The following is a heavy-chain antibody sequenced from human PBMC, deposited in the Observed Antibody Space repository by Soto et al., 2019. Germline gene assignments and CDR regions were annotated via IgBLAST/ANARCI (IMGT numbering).Heavy chain of an antibody. CDR2: IGTAGDT. J-gene: IGHJ2*01. CDR1: GFTFSSYD. D-gene: IGHD6-13*01. V-gene: IGHV3-13*04. CDR3: TRDGSSSWDNWYLDL. Sequence: EVQLVESGGGLVQPGGSLRLSCAASGFTFSSYDMHWVRQATGKGLEWVSAIGTAGDTYYPSSVKGRFTSSTENANNSQYHQMNSLRARDTAVYYCTRDGSSSWDNWYLDLWGRGTLDTVSS.